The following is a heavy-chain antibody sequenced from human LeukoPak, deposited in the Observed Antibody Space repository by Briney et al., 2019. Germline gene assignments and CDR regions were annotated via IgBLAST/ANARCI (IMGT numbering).Heavy chain of an antibody. Sequence: SVKVSCKASGGTFSSYATSWVRQAPGQGLEWMGRIIPIFGTANYAQKFQGRVTITTDESTSTAYMELSSLRSEDTAVYYCARDITYSSGWHNSWFDPWGQGTLVTVSS. J-gene: IGHJ5*02. V-gene: IGHV1-69*05. D-gene: IGHD6-19*01. CDR2: IIPIFGTA. CDR3: ARDITYSSGWHNSWFDP. CDR1: GGTFSSYA.